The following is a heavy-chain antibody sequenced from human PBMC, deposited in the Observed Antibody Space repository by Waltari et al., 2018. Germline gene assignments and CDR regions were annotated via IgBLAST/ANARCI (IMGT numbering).Heavy chain of an antibody. J-gene: IGHJ4*02. V-gene: IGHV4-39*07. CDR2: IYYSGST. CDR1: GGSISSRSYY. CDR3: ARELTAAGGLDY. D-gene: IGHD6-13*01. Sequence: QLQLQESGPGLVKPSETLSLTCTVSGGSISSRSYYWGWIRQPPGKGLVWVGSIYYSGSTYYNPSLKSRVSISVDTSKKQFSLKLTSVTAADTAVYYCARELTAAGGLDYWGQGTLVTVSS.